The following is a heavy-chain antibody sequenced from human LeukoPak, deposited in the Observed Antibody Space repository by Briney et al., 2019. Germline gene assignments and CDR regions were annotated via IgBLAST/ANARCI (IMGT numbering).Heavy chain of an antibody. D-gene: IGHD3-10*01. Sequence: SETLTLTCTVSGGSMCNYDWIWIRQPPGKGLEWIGYIYYSGSANHNPSLKSRVTISVDTPKNQFSLKLSSVTAADTTVYYCARYVVYGSGFYYFDYRGQGTLVTVSS. CDR1: GGSMCNYD. CDR2: IYYSGSA. J-gene: IGHJ4*02. V-gene: IGHV4-59*08. CDR3: ARYVVYGSGFYYFDY.